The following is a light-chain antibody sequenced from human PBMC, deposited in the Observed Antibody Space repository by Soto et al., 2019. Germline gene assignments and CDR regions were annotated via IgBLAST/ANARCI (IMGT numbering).Light chain of an antibody. CDR2: GAS. J-gene: IGKJ2*01. CDR3: QQYNNWPRT. Sequence: EIVMTQSPATLSVSPGERATLSCRASQSVSSNLAWYQQKPGQAPRLLIYGASTRATGIPARFSGSGSGTEFTLTISSLQSEDFAVYYCQQYNNWPRTFGQGPSWRSN. V-gene: IGKV3-15*01. CDR1: QSVSSN.